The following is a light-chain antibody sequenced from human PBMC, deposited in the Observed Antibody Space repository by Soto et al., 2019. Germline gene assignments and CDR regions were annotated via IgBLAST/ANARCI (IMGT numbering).Light chain of an antibody. CDR3: AAWDGSLKEYV. V-gene: IGLV2-14*02. J-gene: IGLJ1*01. CDR2: EGI. Sequence: QSALTQPASVSGSPGQSITISCTGTSSDIGTYNLVSWYQHYPGKAPKLMIYEGIKRPSGVPDRISGSKSGTSASLAISGLQSEDEADYYCAAWDGSLKEYVFGTGTKVTVL. CDR1: SSDIGTYNL.